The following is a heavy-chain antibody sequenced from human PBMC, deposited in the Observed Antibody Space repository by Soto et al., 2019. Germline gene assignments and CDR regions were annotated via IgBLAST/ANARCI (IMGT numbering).Heavy chain of an antibody. Sequence: EVQLLESGGGLVQPGGSLRLSCAASGFTFSSYAMSWVRQAPGKGLEWVSAISGSGGSTYYADSVKGRFTISRDNSKNPLYLQMNSLRAEDTAVYYCAKDLGYNSGSASPDYWGQGTLVTVAS. CDR1: GFTFSSYA. V-gene: IGHV3-23*01. D-gene: IGHD1-26*01. CDR2: ISGSGGST. J-gene: IGHJ4*02. CDR3: AKDLGYNSGSASPDY.